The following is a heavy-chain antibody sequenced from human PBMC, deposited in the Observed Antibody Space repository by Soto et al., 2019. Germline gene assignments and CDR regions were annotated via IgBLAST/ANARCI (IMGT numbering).Heavy chain of an antibody. CDR2: IRSKAYGGTT. V-gene: IGHV3-49*03. CDR3: TREHVQLRGVFGS. Sequence: PGGSLRLSCTASGFTFGDYGMSWFRQAPGKGLEWVGFIRSKAYGGTTEYAASVKGRFIISRDDFKSIAYLQLNSLKTEDTAVYFCTREHVQLRGVFGSWGQGTLVTVSS. J-gene: IGHJ4*02. D-gene: IGHD1-1*01. CDR1: GFTFGDYG.